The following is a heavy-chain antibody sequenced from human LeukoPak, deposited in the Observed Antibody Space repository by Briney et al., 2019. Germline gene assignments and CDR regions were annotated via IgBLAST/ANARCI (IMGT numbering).Heavy chain of an antibody. CDR3: ATSYYYDSSGYYEDWFDR. CDR2: IYTSGST. V-gene: IGHV4-61*02. CDR1: GGSISSGSYY. Sequence: SETLSLTCTVSGGSISSGSYYWSWIRQPAGKGLEWIGRIYTSGSTNYNPSLKSRVTISVDTSKNQFSLKPSSVTAADTAVYYCATSYYYDSSGYYEDWFDRWGQGTLVTVSS. D-gene: IGHD3-22*01. J-gene: IGHJ5*02.